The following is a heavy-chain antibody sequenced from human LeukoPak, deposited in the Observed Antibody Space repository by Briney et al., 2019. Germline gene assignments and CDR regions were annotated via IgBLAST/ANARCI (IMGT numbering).Heavy chain of an antibody. CDR3: ARDRAAAGISAFDI. D-gene: IGHD6-13*01. J-gene: IGHJ3*02. Sequence: GSLRLSCAASGFTFSSYSMNWVRQAPGKGLEWVSSISSSSSYIYYADSVKGRFTISRDNAKNSLYLQMNSLRAEDTAVYYCARDRAAAGISAFDIWGQGTMVTVSS. CDR2: ISSSSSYI. CDR1: GFTFSSYS. V-gene: IGHV3-21*01.